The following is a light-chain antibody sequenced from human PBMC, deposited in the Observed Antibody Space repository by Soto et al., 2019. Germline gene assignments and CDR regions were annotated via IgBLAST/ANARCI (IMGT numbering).Light chain of an antibody. V-gene: IGKV3-20*01. J-gene: IGKJ1*01. CDR1: QSVASRN. CDR3: QQYSTSPDWT. CDR2: GAS. Sequence: EIVLTQSPGTLSLSPGERATLSCRASQSVASRNLAWYQQKSGQAPRLLISGASTRAADFPARFSGSGSGTEFILTISSLQSEDFAVYYCQQYSTSPDWTFGQGTKVDI.